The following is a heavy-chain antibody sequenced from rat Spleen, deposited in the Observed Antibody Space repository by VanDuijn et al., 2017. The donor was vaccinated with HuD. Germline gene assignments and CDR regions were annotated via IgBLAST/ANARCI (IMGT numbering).Heavy chain of an antibody. J-gene: IGHJ3*01. CDR1: GFTFSSFP. CDR3: TRDNYWFVY. D-gene: IGHD1-10*01. CDR2: ISISGGSI. Sequence: EVQLVESGGGLVQPGRSMKLSCAASGFTFSSFPMAWVRQAPTKGLEWVATISISGGSIYYRDSVKGRFTISRDNAKSTLYLQMNSLRSEDTATYYCTRDNYWFVYWGQGTLVTVSS. V-gene: IGHV5-46*01.